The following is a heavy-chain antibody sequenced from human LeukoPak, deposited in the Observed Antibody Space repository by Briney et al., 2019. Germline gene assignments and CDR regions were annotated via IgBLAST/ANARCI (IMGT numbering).Heavy chain of an antibody. CDR3: AREGDSSGYYFSY. Sequence: PSETLSLTCTVSGGSISSGDYYWSWIRQPPGKGLEWIGYIYYSGSTNYNPSLKSRVTISVDTSKNQFSLKLSSVTAADTAVYYCAREGDSSGYYFSYWGQGTLVTVSS. J-gene: IGHJ4*02. V-gene: IGHV4-61*08. CDR1: GGSISSGDYY. D-gene: IGHD3-22*01. CDR2: IYYSGST.